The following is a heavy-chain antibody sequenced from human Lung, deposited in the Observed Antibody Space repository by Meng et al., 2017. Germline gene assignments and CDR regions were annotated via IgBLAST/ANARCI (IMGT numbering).Heavy chain of an antibody. CDR3: ARGPTTMAHDFDY. D-gene: IGHD4-11*01. V-gene: IGHV4-34*01. J-gene: IGHJ4*02. CDR1: GGSFSDYY. Sequence: SETLSLTCVVSGGSFSDYYWSWLRQPPGKGLEWIGEINHSGSNNYNQSLGSRATISVDPSKNNLSLKLSSVTAADSAVYYCARGPTTMAHDFDYWGQGTLVTVSS. CDR2: INHSGSN.